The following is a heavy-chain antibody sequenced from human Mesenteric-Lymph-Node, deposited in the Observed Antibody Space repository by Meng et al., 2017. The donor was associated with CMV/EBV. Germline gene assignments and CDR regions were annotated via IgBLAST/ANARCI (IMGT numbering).Heavy chain of an antibody. CDR1: FTFSNHA. J-gene: IGHJ4*02. D-gene: IGHD3-9*01. CDR3: AREGGYDLLTGYVPLDY. CDR2: IFSGGTIT. V-gene: IGHV3-23*03. Sequence: FTFSNHAMSWVRQAPGKGLEWVSVIFSGGTITDYADSMKGRFSISRDNSKNTLYLQMNSLRAEDTAVYYCAREGGYDLLTGYVPLDYWGQGTLVTVSS.